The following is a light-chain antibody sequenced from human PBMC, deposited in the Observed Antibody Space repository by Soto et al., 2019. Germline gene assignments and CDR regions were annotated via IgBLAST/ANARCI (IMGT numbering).Light chain of an antibody. CDR2: DAS. V-gene: IGKV1-5*01. J-gene: IGKJ2*02. CDR1: QTISSW. Sequence: DIQMTQSPSTLSASVGDRVTITCRASQTISSWLAWYQQKPGKAPKLLIYDASSLERGVPSRFSGSGSGTEFTLTISSLQPDDFAAYYCQQYNSYSPWTFGQGTKLEMK. CDR3: QQYNSYSPWT.